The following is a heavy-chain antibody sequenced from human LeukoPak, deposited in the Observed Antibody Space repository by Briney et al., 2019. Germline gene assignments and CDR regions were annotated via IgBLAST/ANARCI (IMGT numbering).Heavy chain of an antibody. CDR3: ATDLLDY. CDR2: VKSKSDGGTV. J-gene: IGHJ4*02. Sequence: GGSLRLSCAASGFAFSNAWMTWVRQAPGKGLEWVGRVKSKSDGGTVAYAAPMRDRFTISKDDSEKTLYLQINSLKTEDTAVYYCATDLLDYWGQGTLVTVSS. D-gene: IGHD2-15*01. V-gene: IGHV3-15*05. CDR1: GFAFSNAW.